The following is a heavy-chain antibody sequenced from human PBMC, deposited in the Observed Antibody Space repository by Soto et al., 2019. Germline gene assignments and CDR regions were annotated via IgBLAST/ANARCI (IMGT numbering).Heavy chain of an antibody. D-gene: IGHD3-10*01. V-gene: IGHV3-23*01. CDR1: GFTFSRYA. J-gene: IGHJ6*02. Sequence: LRLSCAASGFTFSRYAMSWVRQAPGKGLEWVSTVTGGGHTTYNADSVNGRFTISRDNSKNTLYLQMNNLRAEDTAIYYCASSSGDLDVYGMDIWGPGATVTVSS. CDR2: VTGGGHTT. CDR3: ASSSGDLDVYGMDI.